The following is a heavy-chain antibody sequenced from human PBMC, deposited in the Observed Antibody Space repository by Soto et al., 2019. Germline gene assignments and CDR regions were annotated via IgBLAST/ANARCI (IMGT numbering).Heavy chain of an antibody. CDR3: AKDTIWRGWSAWYFDY. CDR1: GFTFSSYA. D-gene: IGHD6-19*01. V-gene: IGHV3-23*01. J-gene: IGHJ4*02. Sequence: EVQLLESGGGLVQPGGSLRLSCAASGFTFSSYAMSWVRQAPGKGLEWVSGISGSGGSTYYADSVKGRFTISRDNSKNTLYLQMNSLRAEDTAVYYCAKDTIWRGWSAWYFDYWGQGTLVTVSS. CDR2: ISGSGGST.